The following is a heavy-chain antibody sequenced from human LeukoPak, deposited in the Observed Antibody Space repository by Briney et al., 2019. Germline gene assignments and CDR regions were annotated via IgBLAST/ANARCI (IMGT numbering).Heavy chain of an antibody. CDR3: ATYSHWVAGDV. D-gene: IGHD3-16*01. CDR1: GFTFSKSW. J-gene: IGHJ6*02. CDR2: MNEDGSEK. Sequence: PGGSLRLSCAASGFTFSKSWMSWVCQAPGKGLEWVANMNEDGSEKDYVDSVKGRFTISRDNARKSLYLQMSSLRAEDTAVYYCATYSHWVAGDVWGQGTTVTVSS. V-gene: IGHV3-7*01.